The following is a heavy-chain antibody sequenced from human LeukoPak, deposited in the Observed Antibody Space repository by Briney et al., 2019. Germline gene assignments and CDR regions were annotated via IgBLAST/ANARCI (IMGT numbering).Heavy chain of an antibody. D-gene: IGHD4-17*01. J-gene: IGHJ3*02. CDR2: IIPIFGTA. CDR3: ARELGHYGDYLDAFDI. Sequence: SVKVSCKASGGTFSSYAISWVRQAPGQGLEWMGRIIPIFGTANYAQKSQGRVTITTDESTSTAYMELSSLRSEDTAVYYCARELGHYGDYLDAFDIWGQGTMVAVSS. CDR1: GGTFSSYA. V-gene: IGHV1-69*05.